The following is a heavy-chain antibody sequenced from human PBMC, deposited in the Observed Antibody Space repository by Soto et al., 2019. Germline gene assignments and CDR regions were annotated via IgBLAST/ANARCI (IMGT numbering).Heavy chain of an antibody. CDR2: IDPSDSYT. Sequence: GESLKISCKGSGYSFTGYWISWVRQMPGKGLEWMGRIDPSDSYTNYSPSFQGHVTISADKSISTAYLQWSSLKASDTAMYYCARQVVGYCSGGSCTPFDYWGQGTLGTVSS. J-gene: IGHJ4*02. CDR3: ARQVVGYCSGGSCTPFDY. V-gene: IGHV5-10-1*01. D-gene: IGHD2-15*01. CDR1: GYSFTGYW.